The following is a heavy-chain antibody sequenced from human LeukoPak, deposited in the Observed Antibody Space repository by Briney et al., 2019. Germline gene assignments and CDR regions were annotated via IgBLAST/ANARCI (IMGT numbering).Heavy chain of an antibody. CDR1: GGSISSYY. CDR2: IYTSGST. CDR3: ATLAAAGTPGVKPFDY. Sequence: SETLSLTCTVSGGSISSYYWSWIRQPAGKGLEWIGRIYTSGSTNYNPSLKSRVTMSVDTSKNQFSLKLSSVTAADTAVYYCATLAAAGTPGVKPFDYWGKETLVTVSS. V-gene: IGHV4-4*07. J-gene: IGHJ4*02. D-gene: IGHD6-13*01.